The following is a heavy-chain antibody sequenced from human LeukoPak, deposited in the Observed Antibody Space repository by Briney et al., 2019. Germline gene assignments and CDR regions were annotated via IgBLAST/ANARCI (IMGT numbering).Heavy chain of an antibody. CDR1: GFTFSSYG. V-gene: IGHV3-33*01. J-gene: IGHJ4*02. Sequence: GGSLRLSCAASGFTFSSYGMHWVRQAPGKGLEWVAVIWYDGSNKYYADSVKGRFTISRDNSKNTLYLQMNSLRAEDTAVYYCARDGSPEAPPGWYFDYWGQGTRVTVSS. D-gene: IGHD3-9*01. CDR3: ARDGSPEAPPGWYFDY. CDR2: IWYDGSNK.